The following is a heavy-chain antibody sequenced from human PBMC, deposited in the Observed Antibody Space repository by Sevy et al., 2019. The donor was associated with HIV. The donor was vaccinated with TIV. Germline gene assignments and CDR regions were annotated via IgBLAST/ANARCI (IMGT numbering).Heavy chain of an antibody. CDR1: GYSISSGYY. J-gene: IGHJ4*02. CDR3: ASLDSGWSGRPFDY. D-gene: IGHD6-19*01. V-gene: IGHV4-38-2*01. Sequence: SETLSLTCAVSGYSISSGYYWGWIRQPPGKGLEWIGSIYHSGSTYYNPSLKSRVTISVDTSKNQFCLKLSSVTAADTAVYYCASLDSGWSGRPFDYWGQGTLVTVSS. CDR2: IYHSGST.